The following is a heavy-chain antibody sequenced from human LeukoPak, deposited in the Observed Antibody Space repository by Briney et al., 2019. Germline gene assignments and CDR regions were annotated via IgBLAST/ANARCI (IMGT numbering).Heavy chain of an antibody. V-gene: IGHV1-69*04. J-gene: IGHJ4*02. D-gene: IGHD5-18*01. CDR3: ARDAEYSYGFDY. CDR1: GGTFSSYA. Sequence: SVKVSCKASGGTFSSYAISWVRQAPGQGLEWMGRIIPILGIANYAQKFQGRVTITADKSTSTAYMELSSLRSEDTAVYYCARDAEYSYGFDYWGQGTLVTASS. CDR2: IIPILGIA.